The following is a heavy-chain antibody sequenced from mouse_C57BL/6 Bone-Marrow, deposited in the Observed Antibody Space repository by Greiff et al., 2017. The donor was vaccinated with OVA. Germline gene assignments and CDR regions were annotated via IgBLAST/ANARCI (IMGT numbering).Heavy chain of an antibody. D-gene: IGHD1-1*02. CDR1: GYTFTSYW. V-gene: IGHV1-50*01. CDR3: ATLVFDY. Sequence: QVQLQQPGAELVKPGASVKLSCKASGYTFTSYWMQWVKQRPGQGLEWIGEIDPSDSYTNYNQKFKGKATLTVYTSSSTAYMQLSSLTSEDSAVYYCATLVFDYWGQGTTLTVSA. J-gene: IGHJ2*01. CDR2: IDPSDSYT.